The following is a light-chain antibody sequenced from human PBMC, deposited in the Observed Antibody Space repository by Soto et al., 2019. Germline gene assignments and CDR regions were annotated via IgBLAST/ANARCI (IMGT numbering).Light chain of an antibody. CDR3: QQYVTSAIT. J-gene: IGKJ5*01. CDR1: QSVSSSY. Sequence: EIVLTQSPGTLSLSPGERATLSCRASQSVSSSYLAWYQQKPGQAPWLLIYGASSRATGIPDRFSGSGSGTDFTLTISRLEPEEFALYYCQQYVTSAITFGQGTRLENK. V-gene: IGKV3-20*01. CDR2: GAS.